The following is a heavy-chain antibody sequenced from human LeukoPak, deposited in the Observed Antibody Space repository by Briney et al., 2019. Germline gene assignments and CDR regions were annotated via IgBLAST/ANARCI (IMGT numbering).Heavy chain of an antibody. D-gene: IGHD4-23*01. J-gene: IGHJ4*02. CDR1: GGSISSSSGNC. V-gene: IGHV4-4*02. CDR3: ARNGGNSDFDY. Sequence: SETLSLTCAVSGGSISSSSGNCWTWVRQPPGKGLEWIGEIYHSGSTNYSPSLKSRVTMLLDKSKNQFSLKLSSVTAADTAVYYCARNGGNSDFDYWGQGTLVTVSS. CDR2: IYHSGST.